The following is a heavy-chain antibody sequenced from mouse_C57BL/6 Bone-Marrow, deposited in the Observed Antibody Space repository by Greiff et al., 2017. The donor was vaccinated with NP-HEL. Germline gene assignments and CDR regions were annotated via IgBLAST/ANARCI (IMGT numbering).Heavy chain of an antibody. CDR2: ISDGGSYT. D-gene: IGHD1-1*01. CDR1: GFTFSSYA. V-gene: IGHV5-4*03. CDR3: ARSHYGSSDYYAMDY. J-gene: IGHJ4*01. Sequence: DVMLVESGGGLVKPGGSLKLSCAASGFTFSSYAMSWVRQTPEKRLEWVATISDGGSYTYYPDNVKGRFTISRDNAKNNLYLQMSHLKSEDTAMYYCARSHYGSSDYYAMDYWGQGTSVTVSS.